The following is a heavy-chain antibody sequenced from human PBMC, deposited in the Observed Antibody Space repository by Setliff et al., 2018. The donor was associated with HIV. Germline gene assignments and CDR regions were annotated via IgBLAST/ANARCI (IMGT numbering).Heavy chain of an antibody. CDR3: ARQGPNSSHLHFFYYYAMDV. CDR1: GYSFTSYW. Sequence: GESLKISCEASGYSFTSYWIGWVRQLPGKGLEWMGIIYPGDSEIGYSPSFQGQVTISADKSTGTAYLQWSSLKVSDSGIYYCARQGPNSSHLHFFYYYAMDVWSQGTTVTVSS. J-gene: IGHJ6*02. V-gene: IGHV5-51*01. CDR2: IYPGDSEI.